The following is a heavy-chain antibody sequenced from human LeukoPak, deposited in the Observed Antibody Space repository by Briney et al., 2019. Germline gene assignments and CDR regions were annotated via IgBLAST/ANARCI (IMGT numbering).Heavy chain of an antibody. D-gene: IGHD3-3*01. CDR2: IIPIFGTA. Sequence: GASVKVSCKASGGTFSSYAISWVRQAPGQGLEWMGGIIPIFGTANYAQKFQGRVTITADKSTSTAYMELSSLRSEDTAVYYCARDETYSDVWSGSAGGGKGNYLDYWGQGILVTVSS. V-gene: IGHV1-69*06. CDR3: ARDETYSDVWSGSAGGGKGNYLDY. J-gene: IGHJ4*02. CDR1: GGTFSSYA.